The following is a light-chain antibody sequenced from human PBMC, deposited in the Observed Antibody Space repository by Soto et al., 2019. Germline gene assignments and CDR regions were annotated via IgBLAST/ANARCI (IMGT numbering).Light chain of an antibody. V-gene: IGKV3-20*01. CDR2: GAY. Sequence: EIVLTQSPGTLSLSPGERATLSCRASQSVDSSYLAWYQQKPGQAPRPLISGAYYRAAGIPDRFSGSGSGTDFTLTISRLEPEDFAVYYCQHYATSWTFGQGTKVEIK. CDR3: QHYATSWT. J-gene: IGKJ1*01. CDR1: QSVDSSY.